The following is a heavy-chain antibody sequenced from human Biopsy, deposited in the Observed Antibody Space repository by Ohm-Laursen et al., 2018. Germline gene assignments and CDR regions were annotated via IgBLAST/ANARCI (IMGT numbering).Heavy chain of an antibody. CDR3: ARDPLNGHKHFDY. D-gene: IGHD2-8*01. V-gene: IGHV1-2*02. Sequence: GASVNVSCKASSYTFTDYNIHWMRQAPGQGLEWLGYINCKTGATNYAQKFQGTVTMTRVTSISTAYLALGSLRSADTAIYYCARDPLNGHKHFDYWGQGSLVTVSS. CDR1: SYTFTDYN. CDR2: INCKTGAT. J-gene: IGHJ4*02.